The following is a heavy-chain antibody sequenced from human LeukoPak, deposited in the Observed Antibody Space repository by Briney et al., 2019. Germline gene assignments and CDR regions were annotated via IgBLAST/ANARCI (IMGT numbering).Heavy chain of an antibody. Sequence: SVKVSCKASGGTFSSYAISWVRQAPGQGLEWMGGIIPIFGTANYAQKFQGRVTITTDESTSTAYMELSSLRPEDTAVYYCARNQYQLLVSWFDPWGQGTLVTVSS. J-gene: IGHJ5*02. D-gene: IGHD2-2*01. CDR3: ARNQYQLLVSWFDP. V-gene: IGHV1-69*05. CDR1: GGTFSSYA. CDR2: IIPIFGTA.